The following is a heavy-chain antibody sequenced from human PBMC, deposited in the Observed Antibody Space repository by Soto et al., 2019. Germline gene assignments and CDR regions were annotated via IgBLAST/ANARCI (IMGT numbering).Heavy chain of an antibody. CDR2: IYYSGST. Sequence: SETLSLTCTVSGGSISSSSYYWGWIRQPPGKGLEWIGSIYYSGSTYYNPSLKSRVTISVDTSKNQFSLKLSSVTAADTAVYYCARQWGQYYDSRTAYYYYYGMDVWGQGTTVTVSS. CDR1: GGSISSSSYY. D-gene: IGHD3-22*01. J-gene: IGHJ6*02. CDR3: ARQWGQYYDSRTAYYYYYGMDV. V-gene: IGHV4-39*01.